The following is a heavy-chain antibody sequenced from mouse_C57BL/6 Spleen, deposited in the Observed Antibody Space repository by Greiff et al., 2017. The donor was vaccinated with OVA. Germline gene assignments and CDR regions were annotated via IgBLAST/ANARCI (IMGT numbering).Heavy chain of an antibody. CDR2: ISSGSSTI. Sequence: EVMLVESGGGLVKPGGSLKLSCAASGFTFSDYGMHWVRQAPEKGLEWVAYISSGSSTIYYADTVKGRFTISRDNAKNTLFLQMTSLRSEDTAMYYCARGYDDAWFAYWGQGTLVTVSA. CDR1: GFTFSDYG. D-gene: IGHD2-2*01. V-gene: IGHV5-17*01. CDR3: ARGYDDAWFAY. J-gene: IGHJ3*01.